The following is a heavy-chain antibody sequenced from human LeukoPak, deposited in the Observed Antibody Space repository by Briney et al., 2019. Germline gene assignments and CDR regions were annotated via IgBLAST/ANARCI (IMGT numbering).Heavy chain of an antibody. CDR3: ARLGHKRRYCSSTSCLNWFDP. CDR1: GGSISSYY. V-gene: IGHV4-59*08. J-gene: IGHJ5*02. D-gene: IGHD2-2*01. CDR2: IYYSGST. Sequence: PSETLSLTCTVSGGSISSYYWSWIRQPPGKGLEWIGYIYYSGSTNYNPSLKSRVTISVDTSKNQFSLKLSSVTAADTAVYYCARLGHKRRYCSSTSCLNWFDPWGQGTLVTISS.